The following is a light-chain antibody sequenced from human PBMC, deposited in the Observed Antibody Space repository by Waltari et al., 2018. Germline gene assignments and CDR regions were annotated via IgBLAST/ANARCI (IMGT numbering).Light chain of an antibody. CDR3: QQRRNWPLT. J-gene: IGKJ4*01. Sequence: IVFTQSPATLSLSPGERATLSCRASQSVNWYLAWYQQRPGQAPRLLIFDTSNRATGIPARFSGSGSETDFTLTIRSLEPDDSAVYYCQQRRNWPLTFGGGTKVEIK. CDR2: DTS. V-gene: IGKV3-11*01. CDR1: QSVNWY.